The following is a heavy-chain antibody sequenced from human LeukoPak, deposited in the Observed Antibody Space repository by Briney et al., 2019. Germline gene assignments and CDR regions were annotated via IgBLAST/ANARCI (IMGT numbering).Heavy chain of an antibody. CDR3: ARVLRIGSGGTGWFDP. V-gene: IGHV4-31*03. CDR1: GGSISSGGYY. J-gene: IGHJ5*02. D-gene: IGHD6-19*01. Sequence: PSETLSLTCTVSGGSISSGGYYWSWIRQHPGKGLEWIGYIYYSGSTYYNPSLKSRVTISLDTSKNQFSLELSSVTAADTAVYYCARVLRIGSGGTGWFDPWGQGTLVTVSS. CDR2: IYYSGST.